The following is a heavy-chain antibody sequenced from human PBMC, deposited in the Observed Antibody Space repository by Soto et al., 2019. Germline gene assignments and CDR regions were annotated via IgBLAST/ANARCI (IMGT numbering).Heavy chain of an antibody. D-gene: IGHD2-15*01. CDR3: ANVGVDSVVVVAALGGWFDP. V-gene: IGHV3-23*01. Sequence: EVQLLESGGGLVQPGGSLRLSCAASGFTFSSYAMSWVRQAPGKGLEWVSAISGSGGSTYYADSVKGRFTISRDNSKNTLYLQMNSLRAEDTDVYYCANVGVDSVVVVAALGGWFDPWGQGTLVTVSS. CDR1: GFTFSSYA. CDR2: ISGSGGST. J-gene: IGHJ5*02.